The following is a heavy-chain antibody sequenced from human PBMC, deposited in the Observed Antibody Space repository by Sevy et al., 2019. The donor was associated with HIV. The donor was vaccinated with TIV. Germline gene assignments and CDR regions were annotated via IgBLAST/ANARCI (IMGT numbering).Heavy chain of an antibody. CDR2: ISYDGTYK. D-gene: IGHD2-8*01. CDR1: GFSFSHYA. J-gene: IGHJ4*02. Sequence: GGSLRLSCAVSGFSFSHYAFHWVRQAPGKGLEWVSLISYDGTYKYYADSVKGRFTISRDNSKNTLYLQMNRLRGNETAVYYCARVAVSYCTNDCYHRFDYWGPGALVTVSS. CDR3: ARVAVSYCTNDCYHRFDY. V-gene: IGHV3-30-3*01.